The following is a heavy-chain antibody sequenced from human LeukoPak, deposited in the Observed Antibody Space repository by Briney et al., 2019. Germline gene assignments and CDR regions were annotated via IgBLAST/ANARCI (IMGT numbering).Heavy chain of an antibody. D-gene: IGHD6-6*01. V-gene: IGHV3-23*01. CDR2: ISDDGRST. Sequence: GGSLRLSCAASGFTFSSYWMSWVRQAPGKGLEWVSSISDDGRSTCYADSVEGRFTISKDNSKNTMYLQMNNLRAEDTAIYYCAKRVPYTSSSVYFDYWGQGTLVTVSS. CDR1: GFTFSSYW. J-gene: IGHJ4*02. CDR3: AKRVPYTSSSVYFDY.